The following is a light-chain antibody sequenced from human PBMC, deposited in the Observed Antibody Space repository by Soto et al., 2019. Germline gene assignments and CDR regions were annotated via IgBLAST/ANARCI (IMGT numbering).Light chain of an antibody. CDR1: SSDVGAYNY. CDR2: DVS. V-gene: IGLV2-14*03. J-gene: IGLJ1*01. Sequence: QSALTQPASVSGSPGQSITISCTGTSSDVGAYNYVSWYQQHPGKAPKLMIYDVSNRPSGVSNRFSGSKSGNTASLTISGLRAEDEADYYCGSYTSSGSYVFGTGTKLTVL. CDR3: GSYTSSGSYV.